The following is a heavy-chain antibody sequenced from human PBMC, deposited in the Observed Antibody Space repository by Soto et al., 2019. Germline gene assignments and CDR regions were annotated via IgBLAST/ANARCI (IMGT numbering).Heavy chain of an antibody. CDR3: ARRAVAALWFDP. V-gene: IGHV3-33*01. J-gene: IGHJ5*02. CDR2: IWYDGSNK. D-gene: IGHD6-13*01. Sequence: QVQLVESGGGVVQPGRSLRLSCAASGFTFSSYGMHWVRQAPGKGLEWVAVIWYDGSNKYYADSVKGRFTISRDNSKNTLYLQMNSLRAEDTAVYYCARRAVAALWFDPWGQGTLVTVSS. CDR1: GFTFSSYG.